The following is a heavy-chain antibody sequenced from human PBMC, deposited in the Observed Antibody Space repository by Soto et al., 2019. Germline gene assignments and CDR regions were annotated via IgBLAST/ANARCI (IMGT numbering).Heavy chain of an antibody. V-gene: IGHV3-21*01. CDR1: GFTFSSYS. D-gene: IGHD3-22*01. CDR3: ARDSVSSGYSRDFDY. J-gene: IGHJ4*02. CDR2: ISSSSSYI. Sequence: EVQLVESGGGLVKPGGSLRLSCAASGFTFSSYSMNWVRQAPGKGLEWVSSISSSSSYIYYADSVKGRFTISRDNAKNSLYLQMNSLRAEDTAVYYCARDSVSSGYSRDFDYWGQGTLVTVSS.